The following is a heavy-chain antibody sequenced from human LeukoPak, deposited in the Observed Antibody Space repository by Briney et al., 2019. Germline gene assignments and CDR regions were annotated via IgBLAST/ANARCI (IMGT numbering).Heavy chain of an antibody. CDR1: GFTFSSYA. D-gene: IGHD5-18*01. CDR2: MSYDGFNK. V-gene: IGHV3-30*18. Sequence: GGSLRLSCAASGFTFSSYAMHWVRQSLGKGLEWVAVMSYDGFNKYYADSVKGRFTISRDNSKNTLYLQMNSLRAEDTAVYYCAKTKGYSCGYYFDYWGQGTLVTVSS. CDR3: AKTKGYSCGYYFDY. J-gene: IGHJ4*02.